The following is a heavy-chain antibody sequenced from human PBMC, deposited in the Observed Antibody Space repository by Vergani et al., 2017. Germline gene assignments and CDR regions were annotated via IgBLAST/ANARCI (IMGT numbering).Heavy chain of an antibody. D-gene: IGHD2-21*01. Sequence: EVQLVESGGGLVQPGGSLRLSCAASGFTFSSYAMHWVRRTPGKGLEWVGRIKSTFDRGTTDYAAAVKGRFTISRDDSKNTLFLQMNGLKTEDIGVYYCTTDPRYCGDGSCYWLRDHHYYGMDVWGQGTTVTVSS. J-gene: IGHJ6*02. V-gene: IGHV3-15*07. CDR1: GFTFSSYA. CDR3: TTDPRYCGDGSCYWLRDHHYYGMDV. CDR2: IKSTFDRGTT.